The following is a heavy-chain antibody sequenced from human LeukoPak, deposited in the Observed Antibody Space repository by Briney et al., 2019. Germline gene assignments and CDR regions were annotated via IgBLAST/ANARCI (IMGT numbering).Heavy chain of an antibody. J-gene: IGHJ4*02. CDR3: ARGPRGGDGLYYFDY. V-gene: IGHV1-46*01. CDR1: GYTFTSYG. CDR2: INPSGGST. D-gene: IGHD2-21*02. Sequence: ASVKVSCKASGYTFTSYGISWVRQAPGQGLEWVGIINPSGGSTSYAQKFQGRVTMTRDTSTSTVFMELSSLRSEDTAVYFCARGPRGGDGLYYFDYWGQGTLVTVSS.